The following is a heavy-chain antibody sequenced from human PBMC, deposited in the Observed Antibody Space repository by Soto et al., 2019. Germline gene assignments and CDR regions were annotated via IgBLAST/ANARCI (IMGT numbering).Heavy chain of an antibody. J-gene: IGHJ5*02. V-gene: IGHV4-39*01. CDR1: GGSIRSSSSY. CDR3: ARQSPYTGRWPDP. CDR2: IYYSGGT. D-gene: IGHD2-2*02. Sequence: PSETLSLTCTVSGGSIRSSSSYWGWIRQPPGKGLEWIGTIYYSGGTYYSPSLKSRLTISVDTSKNQFSLKLTSVTAADTAVYYCARQSPYTGRWPDPWGQGTLVTVSS.